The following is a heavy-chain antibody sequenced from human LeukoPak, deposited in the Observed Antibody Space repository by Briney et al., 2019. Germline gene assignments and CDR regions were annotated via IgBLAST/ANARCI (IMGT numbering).Heavy chain of an antibody. Sequence: SVKVSCKASGGTFSNYAISWVRQAPGQGLEWMGGIIPIFDTADYAQKFQGRLTITADESTSTAYMELSSLRAEDTAVYYCARDLVGSHTSYSSGAWDYWGQGTLVTVSS. CDR1: GGTFSNYA. D-gene: IGHD3-9*01. CDR3: ARDLVGSHTSYSSGAWDY. CDR2: IIPIFDTA. V-gene: IGHV1-69*13. J-gene: IGHJ4*02.